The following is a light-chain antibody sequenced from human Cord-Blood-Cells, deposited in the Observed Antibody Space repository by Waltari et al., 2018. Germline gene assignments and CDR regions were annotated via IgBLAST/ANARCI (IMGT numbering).Light chain of an antibody. CDR3: QQYDNLRRA. CDR1: QDISNY. V-gene: IGKV1-33*01. Sequence: DMQMTQSPSSLSASVGDRVTITCQARQDISNYLNCYQQKPGKVPMLLIYDASNLESGVPSRFSGSCSGTDSTFTISSLQPEDIATYYCQQYDNLRRAFGPGTKVDSK. J-gene: IGKJ3*01. CDR2: DAS.